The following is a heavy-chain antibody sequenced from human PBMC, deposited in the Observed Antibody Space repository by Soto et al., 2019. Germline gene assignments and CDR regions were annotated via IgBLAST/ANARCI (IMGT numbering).Heavy chain of an antibody. V-gene: IGHV1-2*04. CDR3: ARPWYYEEGGAFDI. CDR1: GYTFTGYY. Sequence: GASVKVSCKASGYTFTGYYMHWVRQAPGQGLEWMGWINPNSGGTNYAQKFQGWVTMTRDTSISTAYMELSRLRSDDTAVYYCARPWYYEEGGAFDIWGQGTMVSVSS. J-gene: IGHJ3*02. CDR2: INPNSGGT. D-gene: IGHD3-3*01.